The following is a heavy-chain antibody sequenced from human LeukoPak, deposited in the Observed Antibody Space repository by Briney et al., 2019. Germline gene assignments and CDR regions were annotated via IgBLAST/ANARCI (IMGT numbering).Heavy chain of an antibody. D-gene: IGHD3-22*01. CDR2: IKTKSDGGTT. V-gene: IGHV3-15*01. CDR3: TTENPYCYDSSCYLRTFPNDY. CDR1: GFTFTGAW. J-gene: IGHJ4*02. Sequence: GSLRLSCVASGFTFTGAWMSWVRQAPGKGLEWVGHIKTKSDGGTTDHAAPVKGRFTISRDDSQNTLYLQKNSLKTEDTAVYFCTTENPYCYDSSCYLRTFPNDYWGQGTLVTVSS.